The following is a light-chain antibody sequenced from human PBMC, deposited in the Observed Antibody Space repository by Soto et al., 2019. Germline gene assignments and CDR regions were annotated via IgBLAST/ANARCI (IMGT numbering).Light chain of an antibody. CDR2: DVS. CDR1: QGISSY. J-gene: IGKJ1*01. V-gene: IGKV1-8*01. CDR3: QQYHGFSRT. Sequence: AIRMTQSPSSPSASAGDRVTITCGASQGISSYLAWYQQKPGKAPKLLISDVSKLERGVASRFSGSGSGPEFTLTISSMKHDDLATYYCQQYHGFSRTFGQGTKVDIK.